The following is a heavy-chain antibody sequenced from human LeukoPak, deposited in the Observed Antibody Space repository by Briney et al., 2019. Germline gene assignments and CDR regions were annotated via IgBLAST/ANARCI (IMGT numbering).Heavy chain of an antibody. Sequence: PSETLSLTCAIYGGSFSGYYWSWIRQPPGKGLEWIGEINHSGSTNYNPSLKSRVTISVDTSKNQFSLKLNSVTAADTAVYYCARGQTTSWFDPWGQGTLVTVSS. CDR1: GGSFSGYY. J-gene: IGHJ5*02. D-gene: IGHD4-11*01. CDR3: ARGQTTSWFDP. CDR2: INHSGST. V-gene: IGHV4-34*01.